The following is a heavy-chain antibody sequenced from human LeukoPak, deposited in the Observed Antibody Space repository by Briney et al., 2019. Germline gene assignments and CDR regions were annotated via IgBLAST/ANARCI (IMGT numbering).Heavy chain of an antibody. CDR1: GGTFSSYA. CDR2: IFPILGIA. Sequence: GASVKVSCKASGGTFSSYAISWVRQAPGQGLEWMGRIFPILGIANYAQKFQGRVTITADKSTSTAYMELSSLRSEDTAVYYCARGGTTVVTHYYYYYGMDVWGQGTTVTVSS. D-gene: IGHD4-23*01. V-gene: IGHV1-69*04. CDR3: ARGGTTVVTHYYYYYGMDV. J-gene: IGHJ6*02.